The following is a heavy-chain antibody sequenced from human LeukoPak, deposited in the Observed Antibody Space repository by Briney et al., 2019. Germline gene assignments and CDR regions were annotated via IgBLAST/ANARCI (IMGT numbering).Heavy chain of an antibody. CDR3: VSDPITMIRGVIIEGFDP. J-gene: IGHJ5*02. V-gene: IGHV1-46*01. CDR2: IYPRDGST. Sequence: ASVKVSCKASGYTFTSNYIHWVRQAPGQGLEWMGMIYPRDGSTSYPQKFQGRVTMTEDTSTDTAYMELSSLRSEDTAVFYCVSDPITMIRGVIIEGFDPWGQGTLVTVSS. CDR1: GYTFTSNY. D-gene: IGHD3-10*01.